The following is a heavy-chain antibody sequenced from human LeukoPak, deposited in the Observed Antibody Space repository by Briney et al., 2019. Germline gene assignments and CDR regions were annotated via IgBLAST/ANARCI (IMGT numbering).Heavy chain of an antibody. V-gene: IGHV1-69*05. CDR2: IIPIFGTA. Sequence: ASVKVSCKASGGTFSSYAISWVRQAPGQGLEWMGGIIPIFGTANYAQKFQGRVTITRDTSASTAYMELSSLRSEDTAVYYCARDPPGAFDWLLGDYWGQGTLVTVSS. D-gene: IGHD3-9*01. CDR1: GGTFSSYA. CDR3: ARDPPGAFDWLLGDY. J-gene: IGHJ4*02.